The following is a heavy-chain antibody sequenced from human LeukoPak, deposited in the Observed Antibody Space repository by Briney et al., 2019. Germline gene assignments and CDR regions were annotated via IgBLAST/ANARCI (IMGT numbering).Heavy chain of an antibody. CDR2: ITVNNGNT. Sequence: ASVKVSCKTSGYTFICYGISWVRQAPGQGGEGMGWITVNNGNTNNAPSRQGRVIMTKDTSKNTAYMELTSLRSDDTAVYYCARDQSNSGSYRFEYWGQGTLVTVSS. CDR1: GYTFICYG. J-gene: IGHJ4*02. D-gene: IGHD1-26*01. V-gene: IGHV1-18*01. CDR3: ARDQSNSGSYRFEY.